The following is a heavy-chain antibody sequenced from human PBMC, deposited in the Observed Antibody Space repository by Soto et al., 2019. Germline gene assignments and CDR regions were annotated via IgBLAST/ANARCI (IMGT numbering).Heavy chain of an antibody. Sequence: SETLSLTXTVSGGSISSVGYYWSWIRQHPGKGLEWIGYIYYSGSTYYNPSLKSRVTISVDTSKNQFSLKLSSVTAADTAVYYCARGYEGVPHWDWFDPWGQGTLVTVSS. CDR3: ARGYEGVPHWDWFDP. D-gene: IGHD3-10*01. V-gene: IGHV4-31*03. J-gene: IGHJ5*02. CDR2: IYYSGST. CDR1: GGSISSVGYY.